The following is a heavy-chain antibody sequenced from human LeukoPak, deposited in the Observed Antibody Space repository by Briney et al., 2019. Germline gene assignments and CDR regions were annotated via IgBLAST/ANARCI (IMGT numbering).Heavy chain of an antibody. CDR1: GFTFSSYA. J-gene: IGHJ4*02. CDR2: VSGSGGNT. CDR3: AKDNYYDSSGDFDY. D-gene: IGHD3-22*01. V-gene: IGHV3-23*01. Sequence: GGSLRLSCAASGFTFSSYAMSWVRQAPGKGPEWVSAVSGSGGNTYYADSVKGRFTISRDNSKNTLYLQMNSLRAEDTAVYYCAKDNYYDSSGDFDYWGQGTLVTVSS.